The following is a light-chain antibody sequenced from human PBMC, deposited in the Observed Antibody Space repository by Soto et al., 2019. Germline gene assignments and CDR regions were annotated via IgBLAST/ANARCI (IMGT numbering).Light chain of an antibody. J-gene: IGKJ4*01. CDR3: QQYGSSPPIT. CDR1: QSASSSY. CDR2: GAS. Sequence: EIVLTQSPGTLSLSPGERATLSCRASQSASSSYLAWYQQKPGQAPRLLIYGASSRSTGIPDRFSGSGSGTDFTFTISRLEPEDFAVYYCQQYGSSPPITFGGGTKVDIK. V-gene: IGKV3-20*01.